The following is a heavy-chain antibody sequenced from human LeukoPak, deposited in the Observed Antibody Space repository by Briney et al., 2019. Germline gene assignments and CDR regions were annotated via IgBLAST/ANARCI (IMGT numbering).Heavy chain of an antibody. Sequence: GGSPRLSCAASGFTFSTSAMSWVRQAPGKGLEWVSSISTTVGNTYYAASVKGRFTISRDNSNHTLYLQMNSLTAEETIVYYCTKRAEFGGFDPWGKEPLFTVSS. CDR2: ISTTVGNT. CDR1: GFTFSTSA. D-gene: IGHD3-10*01. CDR3: TKRAEFGGFDP. V-gene: IGHV3-23*01. J-gene: IGHJ5*02.